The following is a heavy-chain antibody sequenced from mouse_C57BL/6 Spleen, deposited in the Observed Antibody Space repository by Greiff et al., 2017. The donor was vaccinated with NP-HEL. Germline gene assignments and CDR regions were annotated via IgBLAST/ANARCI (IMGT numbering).Heavy chain of an antibody. CDR1: GYTFTDYN. Sequence: EVKLQQSGPELVKPGASVKMSCKASGYTFTDYNMHWVKQSHGKSLEWIGYINPNNGGTSYNQKFKGKATLTVNKSSSTAYMELRSLTSEDSAVYYCARGGSGDGWFAYWGQGTLVTVSA. D-gene: IGHD1-1*01. J-gene: IGHJ3*01. V-gene: IGHV1-22*01. CDR3: ARGGSGDGWFAY. CDR2: INPNNGGT.